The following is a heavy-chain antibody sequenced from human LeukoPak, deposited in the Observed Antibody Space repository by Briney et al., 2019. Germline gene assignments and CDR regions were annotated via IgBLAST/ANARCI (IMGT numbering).Heavy chain of an antibody. J-gene: IGHJ4*02. CDR2: IYYSGST. CDR3: ARQTFGALYFDS. V-gene: IGHV4-59*08. D-gene: IGHD3-10*01. Sequence: SETLSLTCTVSGGSISGYYWTWIRQPPGKGLEWIGYIYYSGSTNYNPSLKSRVTISVDTSKNQFSLKLSSVTAADTAVYYCARQTFGALYFDSWGQGTLVTVSS. CDR1: GGSISGYY.